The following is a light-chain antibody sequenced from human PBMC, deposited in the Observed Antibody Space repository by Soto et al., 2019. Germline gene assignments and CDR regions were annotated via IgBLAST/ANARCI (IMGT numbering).Light chain of an antibody. CDR1: SSDVGGYNF. CDR2: EGS. V-gene: IGLV2-23*01. CDR3: CSYPRSSSYV. Sequence: QSVLTQPASVSGSPGQSITISCTGTSSDVGGYNFVSWYQQHPGKAPKLLISEGSERPSGVSYRFSGSKSGNTASLTISGLQAEDEADYYCCSYPRSSSYVFGTGTKVTVL. J-gene: IGLJ1*01.